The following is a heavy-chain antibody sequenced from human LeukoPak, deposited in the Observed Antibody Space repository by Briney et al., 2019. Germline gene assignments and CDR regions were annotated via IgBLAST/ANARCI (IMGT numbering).Heavy chain of an antibody. V-gene: IGHV3-15*01. J-gene: IGHJ4*02. D-gene: IGHD6-19*01. CDR1: GFTFSSYA. CDR3: TTTTVAQPLH. CDR2: IKSKTDGGTT. Sequence: GGSLRLSCAASGFTFSSYAMSWVRQAPGKGLEWVGRIKSKTDGGTTDYAAPVKGRFTISRDDSKNTLYLQMNSLKTEDTAVYHCTTTTVAQPLHWGQGTLVTVSS.